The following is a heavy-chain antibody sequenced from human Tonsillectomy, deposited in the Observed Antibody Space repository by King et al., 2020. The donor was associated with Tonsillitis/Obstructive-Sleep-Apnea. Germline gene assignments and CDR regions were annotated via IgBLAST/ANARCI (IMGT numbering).Heavy chain of an antibody. J-gene: IGHJ4*02. V-gene: IGHV4-39*02. Sequence: LQLQESGPGLVKPSETLSLTCTVSGGSISSPSYYWDWIRQPPGKGLEWIGSIYYSGSTYYNPSLKSRVTISVDTSNNQFSLKLNSVTAADTAVYFCAREVVWGTYRYPYFDYWGQGTLVTVSS. CDR1: GGSISSPSYY. D-gene: IGHD3-16*02. CDR2: IYYSGST. CDR3: AREVVWGTYRYPYFDY.